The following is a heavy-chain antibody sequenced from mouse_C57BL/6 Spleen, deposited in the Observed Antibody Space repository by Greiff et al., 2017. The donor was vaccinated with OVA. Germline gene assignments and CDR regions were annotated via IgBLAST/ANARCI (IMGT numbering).Heavy chain of an antibody. CDR3: AREGSSGYDY. CDR1: GYSITSGYY. CDR2: ISYDGSN. J-gene: IGHJ2*01. V-gene: IGHV3-6*01. D-gene: IGHD3-2*02. Sequence: ESGPGLVKPSQSLSLTCSVTGYSITSGYYWNWIRQFPGNKLVWMGYISYDGSNNYNPSLKNRISLTRDTSKNQFFLKLNSVTTEDSATYYCAREGSSGYDYWGQGTTLTVSS.